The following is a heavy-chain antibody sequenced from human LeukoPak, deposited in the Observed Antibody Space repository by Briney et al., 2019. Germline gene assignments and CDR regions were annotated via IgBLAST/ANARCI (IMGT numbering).Heavy chain of an antibody. CDR3: VKPVSDRTTSRTP. V-gene: IGHV3-23*01. D-gene: IGHD2/OR15-2a*01. CDR1: GFTFSSYA. CDR2: IGAGGTNT. Sequence: PGGSLRLSCASSGFTFSSYAMTWLRQAPGKGLEWVSSIGAGGTNTYYADSVAGRFTISRDNSMNTLYLQMNSLRAEDTAIYYCVKPVSDRTTSRTPWGQGTLVTVSS. J-gene: IGHJ5*02.